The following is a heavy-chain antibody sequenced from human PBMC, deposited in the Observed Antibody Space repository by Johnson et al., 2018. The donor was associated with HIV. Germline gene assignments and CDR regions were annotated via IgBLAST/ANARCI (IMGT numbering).Heavy chain of an antibody. Sequence: VQLVESGGNLVQPGGSLRLSCAASGFTVSSNYMTWVRQAPGKGLAWVSVIFSVGDVYYADSVKGRFTISIDNSKNMVYLQMNSLRPEDTAVYYCARDGRDLVTRGSFDVWGQGTVVTVSS. CDR2: IFSVGDV. V-gene: IGHV3-66*02. D-gene: IGHD3-9*01. CDR3: ARDGRDLVTRGSFDV. CDR1: GFTVSSNY. J-gene: IGHJ3*01.